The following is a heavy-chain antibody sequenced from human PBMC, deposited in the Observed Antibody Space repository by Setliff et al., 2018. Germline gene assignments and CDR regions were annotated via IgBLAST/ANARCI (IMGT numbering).Heavy chain of an antibody. CDR1: GYTFNNYD. CDR3: ARRNFYYDSSGFALYYYYMDV. D-gene: IGHD3-22*01. Sequence: GASVKVSCKASGYTFNNYDINWVRQAPGQGLEWMGWINPSSGKTGYALNFQGRVTMTKNTSIATAYMDLSGLRSDDTAVYYCARRNFYYDSSGFALYYYYMDVWGKGTTVTVSS. CDR2: INPSSGKT. J-gene: IGHJ6*03. V-gene: IGHV1-8*02.